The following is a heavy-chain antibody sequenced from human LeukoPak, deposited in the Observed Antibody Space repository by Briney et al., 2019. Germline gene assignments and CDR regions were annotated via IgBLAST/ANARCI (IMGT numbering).Heavy chain of an antibody. CDR1: GFSFGDYA. Sequence: GGSLRLSCTTSGFSFGDYAMSWVRQAPGKGLEWVDFIRSKAYGATTEYAASVKGRFTISRDDSKDIAYLQMSSLKTEDSAVYYCSNLSTGDSDYWGHGTLVTVSS. J-gene: IGHJ4*01. CDR3: SNLSTGDSDY. CDR2: IRSKAYGATT. V-gene: IGHV3-49*04. D-gene: IGHD7-27*01.